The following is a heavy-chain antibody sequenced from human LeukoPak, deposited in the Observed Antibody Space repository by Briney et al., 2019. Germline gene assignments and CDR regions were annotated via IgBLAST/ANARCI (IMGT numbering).Heavy chain of an antibody. J-gene: IGHJ4*02. CDR3: ARGPAYGGNSVLFDY. D-gene: IGHD4-23*01. CDR2: IYYSGST. Sequence: SETLSLTCTVSGVSISSYYWSWIRQPPGKGLEWRGYIYYSGSTNYKPSLKSRVTISVDTSKNQFSLKLSSVTAADTAVYYCARGPAYGGNSVLFDYWGQGTLVTVSS. V-gene: IGHV4-59*01. CDR1: GVSISSYY.